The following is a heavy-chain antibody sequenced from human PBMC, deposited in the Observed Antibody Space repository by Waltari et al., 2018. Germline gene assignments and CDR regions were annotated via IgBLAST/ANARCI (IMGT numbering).Heavy chain of an antibody. V-gene: IGHV3-48*04. CDR1: GFTFSSYS. CDR2: ISSSSSTI. CDR3: ARDGGAAAGTAYYYYYMDV. D-gene: IGHD6-13*01. Sequence: EVQLVESGGGLVQPGGSLRLSCAASGFTFSSYSMNWVRQAPGKGLEWVSYISSSSSTIYYADSVKGRFTISRDNAKNSLYLQMNSLRAEDTAVYYCARDGGAAAGTAYYYYYMDVWGKGTTVTISS. J-gene: IGHJ6*03.